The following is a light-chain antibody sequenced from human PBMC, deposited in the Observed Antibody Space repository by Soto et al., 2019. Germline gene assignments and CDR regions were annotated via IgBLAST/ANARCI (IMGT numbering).Light chain of an antibody. J-gene: IGLJ1*01. Sequence: QSALTQPASVSGSPGQSITISCTGTSSDVGSYNLVSWYQQHPGKAPKLMIYGVNKRPSGVSNRFSGSKSGNTASLTISGLQAEDEADYYCCSYAGISTFCVFGTGTKLTVL. CDR2: GVN. CDR1: SSDVGSYNL. CDR3: CSYAGISTFCV. V-gene: IGLV2-23*02.